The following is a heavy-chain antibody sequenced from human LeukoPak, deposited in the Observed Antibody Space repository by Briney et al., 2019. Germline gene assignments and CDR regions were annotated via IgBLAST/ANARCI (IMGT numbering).Heavy chain of an antibody. CDR2: IRYDGSNK. V-gene: IGHV3-30*02. D-gene: IGHD3-10*01. CDR1: GFTFSSYG. CDR3: AKDPITMVRGVIITYYYYYMDV. Sequence: GGSLRLSCVASGFTFSSYGMHWVRQAPGKGLEWVAFIRYDGSNKYYADSVKGRFTISRDNSKNTLYLQMNSLRAEDTAVYYCAKDPITMVRGVIITYYYYYMDVWGKGTTVTVSS. J-gene: IGHJ6*03.